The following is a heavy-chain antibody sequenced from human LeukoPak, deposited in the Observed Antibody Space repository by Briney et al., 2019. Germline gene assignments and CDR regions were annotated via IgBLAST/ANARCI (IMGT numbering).Heavy chain of an antibody. Sequence: PSETLSLTRTVSGGSISSYYWSWIRQPPGKGLEWIGYIYYSGSTNYNPSLKSRVTISVDTSKNQFSLKLSSVTAADTAVYYCARHPIAARNWFDPWGQGTLVTVSS. V-gene: IGHV4-59*08. CDR1: GGSISSYY. D-gene: IGHD6-6*01. J-gene: IGHJ5*02. CDR2: IYYSGST. CDR3: ARHPIAARNWFDP.